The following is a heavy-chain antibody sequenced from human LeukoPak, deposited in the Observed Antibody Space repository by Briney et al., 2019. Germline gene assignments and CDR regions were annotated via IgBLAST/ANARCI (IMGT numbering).Heavy chain of an antibody. D-gene: IGHD2-2*01. J-gene: IGHJ4*02. CDR2: ISYDGSIE. V-gene: IGHV3-30*03. Sequence: PGGSLRLSCAASGFVFSDYGMHWVRQAPGKGLEWVAVISYDGSIEDYADSVKGRFTISRDNSKNTLYVQVNSLRAEDTAVYYCARVGSSYCSTTSCRTFDYWGQGTLVTVSS. CDR1: GFVFSDYG. CDR3: ARVGSSYCSTTSCRTFDY.